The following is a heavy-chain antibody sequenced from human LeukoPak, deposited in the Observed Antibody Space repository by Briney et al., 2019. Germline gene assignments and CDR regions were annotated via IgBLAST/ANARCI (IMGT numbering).Heavy chain of an antibody. J-gene: IGHJ3*02. CDR3: TASSGSDAFDI. V-gene: IGHV3-15*01. CDR1: GFTFSNAW. D-gene: IGHD3-22*01. CDR2: IISKTAGETT. Sequence: GGSLRLSCAASGFTFSNAWMSWVRQAPGKGPEWVGRIISKTAGETTHYAAPVKGRFTVSRDDSKNTLYLQMSSLKTEDTALYYCTASSGSDAFDIWGQGTMVTVSS.